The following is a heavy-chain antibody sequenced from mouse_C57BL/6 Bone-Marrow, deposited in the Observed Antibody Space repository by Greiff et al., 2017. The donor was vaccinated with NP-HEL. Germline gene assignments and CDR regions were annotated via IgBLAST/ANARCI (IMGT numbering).Heavy chain of an antibody. D-gene: IGHD1-1*01. CDR2: ILPGSGST. CDR1: GYTFTGYW. Sequence: VMLVESGAELMKPGASVKLSCKATGYTFTGYWIEWVKQRPGHGLEWIGEILPGSGSTNYNEKFKGKATFTADTSSNTAYMQLSSLTTEDSAIYYWAREGYDTTVVDYYAMDYWGQGTSVTVSS. CDR3: AREGYDTTVVDYYAMDY. V-gene: IGHV1-9*01. J-gene: IGHJ4*01.